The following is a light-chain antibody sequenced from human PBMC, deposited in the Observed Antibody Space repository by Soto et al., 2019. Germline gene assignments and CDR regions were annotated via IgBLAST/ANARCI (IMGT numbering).Light chain of an antibody. CDR3: CSYAGSYTFV. V-gene: IGLV2-11*01. J-gene: IGLJ3*02. CDR2: DVS. Sequence: QAVETQPRSVSGSPGQSVTISCTGTSSDVGGYNYVSWYQQHPGKAPKLMIYDVSKRPSGVPDRFSGSKSGNTASLTISGLQAEDEADYYCCSYAGSYTFVFGGGTKLTVL. CDR1: SSDVGGYNY.